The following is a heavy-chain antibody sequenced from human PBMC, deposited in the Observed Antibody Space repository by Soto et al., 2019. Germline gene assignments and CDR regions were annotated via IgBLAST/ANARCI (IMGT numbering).Heavy chain of an antibody. CDR2: ISSSSSTI. V-gene: IGHV3-48*02. CDR3: ARDLRLGGYYDSSNHYYYYGMDV. J-gene: IGHJ6*02. Sequence: GCLLPSCSASGSTFSSYSMNWVRQAPGKGLEWVSCISSSSSTIYYADSVKGRFTISRDNAKNSLYLQMNSLRDEDTAVYYCARDLRLGGYYDSSNHYYYYGMDVWGQGTKVTVSS. CDR1: GSTFSSYS. D-gene: IGHD3-16*01.